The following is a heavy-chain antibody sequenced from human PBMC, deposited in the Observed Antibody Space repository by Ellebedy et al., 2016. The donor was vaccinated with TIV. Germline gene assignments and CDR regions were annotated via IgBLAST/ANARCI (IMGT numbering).Heavy chain of an antibody. V-gene: IGHV1-2*02. Sequence: ASVKVSXXASGYTFTGYYMHWVRQAPGQGLEWMGWINPNSGGTNYAQKFQGRVTMTRDTSISTAYMELSRLRSDDTAVYYCASSVRLRLGELSFPDYWGQGTLVTVSS. CDR3: ASSVRLRLGELSFPDY. J-gene: IGHJ4*02. CDR2: INPNSGGT. D-gene: IGHD3-16*02. CDR1: GYTFTGYY.